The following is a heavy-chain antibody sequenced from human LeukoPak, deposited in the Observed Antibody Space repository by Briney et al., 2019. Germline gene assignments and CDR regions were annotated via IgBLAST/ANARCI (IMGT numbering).Heavy chain of an antibody. J-gene: IGHJ6*03. D-gene: IGHD6-25*01. V-gene: IGHV3-30*18. CDR1: GFTFSSYG. CDR3: AKQRGYYYYMDV. CDR2: ISYDGSNK. Sequence: GGSLRLSCAASGFTFSSYGMHWVRQAPGKGLEWVAVISYDGSNKYYADSVKGRFTISRDNSKNTLYLQMNSLRAEDTAVYYCAKQRGYYYYMDVWGKGTTVTVSS.